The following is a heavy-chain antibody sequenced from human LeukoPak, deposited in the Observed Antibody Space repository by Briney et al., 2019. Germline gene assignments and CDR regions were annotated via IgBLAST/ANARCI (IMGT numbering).Heavy chain of an antibody. CDR1: GFSFSTYE. J-gene: IGHJ3*02. D-gene: IGHD3-22*01. CDR3: AKEFIPESSGYDAFHI. CDR2: ISSGGGTI. Sequence: GGSLRLSCAASGFSFSTYEMEWVRQAPGKGLEWVAYISSGGGTIYYADSVRGRFTISRDNAKNSLYLQMNSLRAEDTAVYYCAKEFIPESSGYDAFHIWGPGTMVTVSS. V-gene: IGHV3-48*03.